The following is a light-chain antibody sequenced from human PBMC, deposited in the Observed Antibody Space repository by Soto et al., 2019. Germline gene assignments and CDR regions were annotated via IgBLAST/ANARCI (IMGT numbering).Light chain of an antibody. CDR3: CSYSSSTDYV. CDR1: SSDVGTNNY. V-gene: IGLV2-14*01. J-gene: IGLJ1*01. Sequence: QSALTQPASVSGSPGQSITISCTGTSSDVGTNNYVSWYHQHPGKAPKLIIYEVSGRPSGVSNRFSGSKSGNTASLTISGLQAEDEADYYCCSYSSSTDYVFGTGTKVTVL. CDR2: EVS.